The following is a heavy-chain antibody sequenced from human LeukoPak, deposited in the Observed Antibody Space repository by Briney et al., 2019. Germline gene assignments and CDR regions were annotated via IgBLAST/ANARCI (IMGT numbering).Heavy chain of an antibody. Sequence: PGGSLRLSCAASGFTFSNAWMSWVRQGPGKGLEWVGRIKSKTDGGTTDYAAPVKGRFTISRDDSKNTLYLQMNSLKTEDTAVYYCTTVRYGSGSYHDYWGQGTLVTVSS. CDR2: IKSKTDGGTT. V-gene: IGHV3-15*01. D-gene: IGHD3-10*01. CDR3: TTVRYGSGSYHDY. J-gene: IGHJ4*02. CDR1: GFTFSNAW.